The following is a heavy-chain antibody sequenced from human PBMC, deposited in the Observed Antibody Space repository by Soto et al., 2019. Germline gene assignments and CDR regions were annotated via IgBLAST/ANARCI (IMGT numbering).Heavy chain of an antibody. D-gene: IGHD3-22*01. Sequence: SETLSLTCAVSGGSISGSSYYWGWIRQPPGKGLEWIGSIYYSGSTYYNPSLKSRVTISVDTSKNQFSLKLSSVTAADTAVYYCARSSAVITTLDYFDYWGQGTLVTVSS. J-gene: IGHJ4*02. CDR3: ARSSAVITTLDYFDY. CDR1: GGSISGSSYY. CDR2: IYYSGST. V-gene: IGHV4-39*01.